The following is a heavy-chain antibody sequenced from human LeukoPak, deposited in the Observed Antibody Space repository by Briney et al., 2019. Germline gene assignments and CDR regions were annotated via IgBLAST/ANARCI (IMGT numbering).Heavy chain of an antibody. J-gene: IGHJ3*01. V-gene: IGHV1-3*01. CDR3: ARDTC. CDR1: GFTLTNYD. CDR2: INAGNGNT. Sequence: ASVKVSCKASGFTLTNYDINWVRQAPGQRLEWMGWINAGNGNTKYSQKFQGRVTITRDTSASTAYMELSSLRSEDTAVYYCARDTCWGQGTMVTVSS.